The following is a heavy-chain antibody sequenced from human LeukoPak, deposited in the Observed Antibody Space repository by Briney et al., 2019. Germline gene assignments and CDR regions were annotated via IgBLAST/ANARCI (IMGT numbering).Heavy chain of an antibody. V-gene: IGHV3-21*01. Sequence: PGGSLRLSCAASGFTFSSYSMNWVRQAPGKGLEWVSSISSSSSYIYYADSVKGRFTISRDNAKNSLYLQMNSLRAEDTAVYYCARDPGGKYQLRYLAYFDYWGQGTLVTVSS. D-gene: IGHD2-2*02. CDR1: GFTFSSYS. CDR3: ARDPGGKYQLRYLAYFDY. CDR2: ISSSSSYI. J-gene: IGHJ4*02.